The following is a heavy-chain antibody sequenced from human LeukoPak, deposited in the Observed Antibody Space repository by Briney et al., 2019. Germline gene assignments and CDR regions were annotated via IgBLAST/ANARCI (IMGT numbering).Heavy chain of an antibody. V-gene: IGHV4-39*01. CDR2: IYYSGST. J-gene: IGHJ4*02. CDR1: GGSISSSIYN. Sequence: SETLSLTCTISGGSISSSIYNWGWIRQPPGKGLEWIGSIYYSGSTYYNPSLKSRVTISVDTSKNQFSLKLSSVTAADTAVYYCARKSTAMAGSFDYWGQGTLVTVSS. D-gene: IGHD5-18*01. CDR3: ARKSTAMAGSFDY.